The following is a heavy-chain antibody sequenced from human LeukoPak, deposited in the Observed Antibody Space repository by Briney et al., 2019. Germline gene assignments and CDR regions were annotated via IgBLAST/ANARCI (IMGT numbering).Heavy chain of an antibody. V-gene: IGHV3-66*02. J-gene: IGHJ6*02. CDR2: IYSGGST. D-gene: IGHD3-10*01. CDR3: ARDLPMVVSYYGMDV. CDR1: GFTVSSNY. Sequence: GGSLRLSCAASGFTVSSNYMSWVRQAPGKGLEWVSVIYSGGSTYYADSVKGRFTISRDNSKNTLYLQTNSLRAEDTAVYYCARDLPMVVSYYGMDVWGQGTTVTVSS.